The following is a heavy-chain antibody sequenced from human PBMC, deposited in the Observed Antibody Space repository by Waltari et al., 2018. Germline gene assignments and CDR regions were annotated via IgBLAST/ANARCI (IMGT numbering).Heavy chain of an antibody. Sequence: QVQLQESGPGLVKPSETLSLTCTVSGGSISSYYWSWIRPPAGKGLEWIGRIYTRGSTNYNPSLKSRVTMSVDTSKNQFSLKLSSVTAADTAVYYCARGYGFRSSPYNWFDPWGQGTLVTVSS. V-gene: IGHV4-4*07. CDR1: GGSISSYY. CDR3: ARGYGFRSSPYNWFDP. J-gene: IGHJ5*02. D-gene: IGHD1-20*01. CDR2: IYTRGST.